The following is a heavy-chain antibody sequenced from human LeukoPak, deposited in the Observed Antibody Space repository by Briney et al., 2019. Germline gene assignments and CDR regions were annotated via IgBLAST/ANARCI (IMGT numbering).Heavy chain of an antibody. Sequence: HPGGSLRLSCAASGFTFSSYAMHWVRQAPGKGLEWVAVISYDGSNKYYADSVKGRFTISRDNSKNTLYLQMNSLRAEDTAVYYCTRERKSGIAAFDYWGQGTLVTVSS. J-gene: IGHJ4*02. CDR2: ISYDGSNK. D-gene: IGHD6-13*01. CDR3: TRERKSGIAAFDY. CDR1: GFTFSSYA. V-gene: IGHV3-30-3*01.